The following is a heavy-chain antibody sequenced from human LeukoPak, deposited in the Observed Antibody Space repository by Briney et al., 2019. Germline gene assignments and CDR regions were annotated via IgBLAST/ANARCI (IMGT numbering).Heavy chain of an antibody. Sequence: GGSLRLSCAAPGFTFSSYGMHWVRQAPGKGLEWVAVISYDGSNKYYADSVKGRFTISRDNSKNTLYLQMNSLRAEDTAVYYCAKDGGSGSYYPDYWGQGTLVTVSS. CDR1: GFTFSSYG. CDR2: ISYDGSNK. CDR3: AKDGGSGSYYPDY. D-gene: IGHD3-10*01. J-gene: IGHJ4*02. V-gene: IGHV3-30*18.